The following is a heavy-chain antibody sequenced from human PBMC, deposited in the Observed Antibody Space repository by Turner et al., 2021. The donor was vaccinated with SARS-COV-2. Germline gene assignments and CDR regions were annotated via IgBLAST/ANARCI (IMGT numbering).Heavy chain of an antibody. CDR2: IHHSGSS. D-gene: IGHD6-19*01. J-gene: IGHJ4*02. CDR3: AGGQQWLVRGLFDY. CDR1: GGSFSGYY. V-gene: IGHV4-34*01. Sequence: QVQLQQWGAGLLKPSETLSLTCAVYGGSFSGYYWSWIRQPPGKGLEWIGEIHHSGSSNYNPSLKSRVTISVDTPKNQFSLRLSSVTAADTAVYYCAGGQQWLVRGLFDYWGQGTLVTVSS.